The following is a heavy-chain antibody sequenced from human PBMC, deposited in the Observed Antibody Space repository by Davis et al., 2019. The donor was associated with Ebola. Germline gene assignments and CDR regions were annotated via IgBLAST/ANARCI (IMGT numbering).Heavy chain of an antibody. V-gene: IGHV3-72*01. D-gene: IGHD3-10*01. J-gene: IGHJ2*01. Sequence: PGGSLRLSCAASGLTLSDHYMDWVRQAPGKGLEWVGRTRNKANSYTTEDAASVKGRFTISRDDSKNSLYLQMNSLKTEDTAVYYCARVRGGDWYFDLWGRGTLVTVSS. CDR3: ARVRGGDWYFDL. CDR2: TRNKANSYTT. CDR1: GLTLSDHY.